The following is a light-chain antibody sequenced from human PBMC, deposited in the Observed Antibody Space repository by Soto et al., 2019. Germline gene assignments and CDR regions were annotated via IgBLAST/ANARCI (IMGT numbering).Light chain of an antibody. J-gene: IGLJ1*01. Sequence: QSALTQPASVSGSPGQSITISCTGNSSDVGGYNYVSWYQQHPGKAPKLMIYEVSNRPSGVSNRFSGSKSGNTASLTISGLQAEDEADYYCRSYTSSSSQVFGTGTQLTVL. V-gene: IGLV2-14*01. CDR2: EVS. CDR3: RSYTSSSSQV. CDR1: SSDVGGYNY.